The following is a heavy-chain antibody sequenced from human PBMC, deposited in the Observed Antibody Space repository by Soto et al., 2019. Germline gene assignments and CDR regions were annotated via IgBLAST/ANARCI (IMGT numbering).Heavy chain of an antibody. D-gene: IGHD6-19*01. Sequence: ASVKVSCKASGYTFTSYDINWVRQATGQGLEWMGWMNPNSGNTGYAQKFQGRVTMTRNTSISTAYMELSSLRSEDTAVYYCARGVGSGWYSYYYYGMDVWGQGTTVTSP. V-gene: IGHV1-8*01. J-gene: IGHJ6*02. CDR2: MNPNSGNT. CDR3: ARGVGSGWYSYYYYGMDV. CDR1: GYTFTSYD.